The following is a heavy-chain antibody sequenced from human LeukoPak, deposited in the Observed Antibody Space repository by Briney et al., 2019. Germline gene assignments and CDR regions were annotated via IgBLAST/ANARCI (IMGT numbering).Heavy chain of an antibody. CDR2: ISGGGNT. CDR1: GFSISNNY. V-gene: IGHV3-53*01. CDR3: AKDLHNYGMDV. Sequence: GGSLRLSCAASGFSISNNYMNWVRQAPGKGLEWVSTISGGGNTYDAGSVKGRFTISRDNSKNMLYLQMNNSRAEDTAVYYCAKDLHNYGMDVWGQGTMVTVSS. J-gene: IGHJ6*02.